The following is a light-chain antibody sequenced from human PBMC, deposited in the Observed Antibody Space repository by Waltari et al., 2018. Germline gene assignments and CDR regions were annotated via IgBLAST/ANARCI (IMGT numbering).Light chain of an antibody. CDR3: QQYLTTPLT. CDR2: WAS. V-gene: IGKV4-1*01. CDR1: QRVLYTSNNKNN. Sequence: DIVMTQSPDSLAVSLGERVTIDCKSSQRVLYTSNNKNNLAWYQQRPGQPPKLLIYWASTRESGVPGRFSGSGSGTDFTLTISSLQAEDVAVYFCQQYLTTPLTFGQGTRLEIK. J-gene: IGKJ5*01.